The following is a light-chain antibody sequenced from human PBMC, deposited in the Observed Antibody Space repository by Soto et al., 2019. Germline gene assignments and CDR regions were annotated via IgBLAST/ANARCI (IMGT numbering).Light chain of an antibody. CDR1: QSVSSN. J-gene: IGKJ1*01. CDR3: QQYNNWPRT. CDR2: GAS. V-gene: IGKV3-15*01. Sequence: EIMMAHSAATLSVFPGGIATLACRASQSVSSNLAWYQQKPGQAPRLLIYGASTRATGIPTTFSGSGSGTEFTLTISSLQSEDFAVYYCQQYNNWPRTFGQGTKVDIK.